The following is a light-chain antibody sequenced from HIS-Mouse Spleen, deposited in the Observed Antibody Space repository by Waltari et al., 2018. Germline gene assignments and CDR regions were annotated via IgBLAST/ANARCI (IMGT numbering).Light chain of an antibody. Sequence: ELVMTQSPATLSVSPGERAPLSCRASKSFSSNLAWYQQKPGQAPRLLIYGASTRATGIPARFSGSGSGTEFTLTISSLQSEDFAVYYCQQYNNWPPTFGQGTKVEIK. CDR1: KSFSSN. J-gene: IGKJ1*01. CDR3: QQYNNWPPT. V-gene: IGKV3-15*01. CDR2: GAS.